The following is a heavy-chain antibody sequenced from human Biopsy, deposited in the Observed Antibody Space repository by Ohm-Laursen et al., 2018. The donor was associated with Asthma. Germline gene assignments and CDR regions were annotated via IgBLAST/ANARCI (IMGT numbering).Heavy chain of an antibody. Sequence: SVKVSCKPLGGTSNTYVIGWARQAPGQGLEWMGGINSVFGTTTYPQKFQDRVTITADDSTSTVYMELSSLRSEDTAVYYCARKAGSCISRTCYSLDFWGQGTLVTVSS. J-gene: IGHJ4*02. CDR3: ARKAGSCISRTCYSLDF. CDR1: GGTSNTYV. D-gene: IGHD2-2*01. CDR2: INSVFGTT. V-gene: IGHV1-69*13.